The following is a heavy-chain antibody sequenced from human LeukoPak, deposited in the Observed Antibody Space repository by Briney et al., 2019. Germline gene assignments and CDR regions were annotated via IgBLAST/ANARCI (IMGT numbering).Heavy chain of an antibody. J-gene: IGHJ5*02. D-gene: IGHD7-27*01. CDR3: ASMDVTGDAFDP. Sequence: SVNVSFKASGGTFSSYAISWVRQAPGQGLEWMGGIIPIFCTANYAQKFQGRVTITTDESTSTAYMELSSLRSEDTAVYYCASMDVTGDAFDPWGQGTLVTVSS. CDR1: GGTFSSYA. V-gene: IGHV1-69*05. CDR2: IIPIFCTA.